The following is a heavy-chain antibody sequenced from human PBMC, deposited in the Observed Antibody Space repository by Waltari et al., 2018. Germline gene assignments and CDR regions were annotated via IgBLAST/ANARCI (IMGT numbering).Heavy chain of an antibody. D-gene: IGHD3-3*01. CDR1: GFTFSGYA. CDR3: ARDQGDDFWRGYYLN. V-gene: IGHV3-30*01. J-gene: IGHJ4*02. Sequence: QVQLAESGGGVVQPGRSLRLSCEASGFTFSGYAMHWVRQAPGKGLGWVASISFDGNNKKYADSVKGRLTISRDNSRDTLYLRINSLRTEDTAVYYCARDQGDDFWRGYYLNWGQGTLVTVSS. CDR2: ISFDGNNK.